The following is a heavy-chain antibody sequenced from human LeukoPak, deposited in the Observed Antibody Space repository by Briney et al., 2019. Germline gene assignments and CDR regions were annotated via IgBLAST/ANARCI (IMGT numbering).Heavy chain of an antibody. CDR3: AKDRDQDRYSSSWYFAFDI. V-gene: IGHV3-43*02. J-gene: IGHJ3*02. Sequence: GGSLRLSCAASGFTFDDYAMHWVRHAPGKGLEWVSLISGDGGSTYYADSVKGRFTISRDNSKNSLYLQMNSLRTEDTALYYCAKDRDQDRYSSSWYFAFDIWSQGTMVTVSS. CDR2: ISGDGGST. D-gene: IGHD6-13*01. CDR1: GFTFDDYA.